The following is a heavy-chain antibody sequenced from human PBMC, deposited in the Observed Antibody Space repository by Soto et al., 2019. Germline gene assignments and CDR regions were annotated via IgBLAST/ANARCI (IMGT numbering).Heavy chain of an antibody. V-gene: IGHV1-69*13. CDR1: GGTFSSYA. CDR3: AGTANRGYCSGGSCHYAGYYFDY. CDR2: ISPIFGTA. D-gene: IGHD2-15*01. J-gene: IGHJ4*02. Sequence: ASVKVSCKASGGTFSSYAISWVRQAPGQGLEWMGGISPIFGTANYAQKFQGRVTITADESTSTAYMELSSLRSEDTAVYYCAGTANRGYCSGGSCHYAGYYFDYWGQGTLVTVSS.